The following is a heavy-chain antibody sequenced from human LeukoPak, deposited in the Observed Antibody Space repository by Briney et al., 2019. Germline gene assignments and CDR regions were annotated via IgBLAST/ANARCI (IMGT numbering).Heavy chain of an antibody. CDR2: IIPIFGTA. Sequence: SVKVSCKASGGTFSSYAISWVLQAPGQGLEWMGRIIPIFGTANYAQKLQGRVTITTDESTSTAYMELSSLRSEDTAVYYCARDTRGVGWAYYYMDVWGKGTTVTVSS. D-gene: IGHD3-3*01. CDR3: ARDTRGVGWAYYYMDV. J-gene: IGHJ6*03. V-gene: IGHV1-69*05. CDR1: GGTFSSYA.